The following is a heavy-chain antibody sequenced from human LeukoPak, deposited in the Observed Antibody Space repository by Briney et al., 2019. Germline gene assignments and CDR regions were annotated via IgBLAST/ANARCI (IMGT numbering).Heavy chain of an antibody. V-gene: IGHV1-2*02. CDR3: ARVTGYSNRGGFDP. J-gene: IGHJ5*02. D-gene: IGHD6-13*01. CDR2: INPKSGGT. Sequence: ASVKVSCKASGYTFTGYYLHWVRQAPGQGLEWMGWINPKSGGTASAQHFQGRVTMTRDTSTSTVYMELSSLRSEDTAVYYCARVTGYSNRGGFDPWGQGTLVTVSS. CDR1: GYTFTGYY.